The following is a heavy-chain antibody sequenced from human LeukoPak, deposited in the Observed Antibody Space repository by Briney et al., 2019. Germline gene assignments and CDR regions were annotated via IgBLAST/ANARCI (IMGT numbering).Heavy chain of an antibody. CDR2: IYTSGST. Sequence: PSQTLSLTCTVSGGSISSGSYYWSWIRQPAGKGLEWIGRIYTSGSTNYNPSLKSRVTISVDTSKNQFSLRLSSVTAADTAVYYCARGSVIVVAYDYWGQGTLVTVSS. CDR1: GGSISSGSYY. J-gene: IGHJ4*02. V-gene: IGHV4-61*02. CDR3: ARGSVIVVAYDY. D-gene: IGHD3-22*01.